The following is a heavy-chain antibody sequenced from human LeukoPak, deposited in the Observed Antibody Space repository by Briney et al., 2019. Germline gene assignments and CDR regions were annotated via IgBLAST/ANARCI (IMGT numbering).Heavy chain of an antibody. CDR1: GGSFSGYY. J-gene: IGHJ6*03. CDR2: INHSGST. Sequence: SETLSLTCAVYGGSFSGYYRSWIRQPPGNWLEWIGEINHSGSTNYNPSLKSRVTISVDTSKNQFSLKLRSVDAAETAVYYCARGFQLRWGYRRSVMEVWGKGNPVTVSS. D-gene: IGHD2-21*01. CDR3: ARGFQLRWGYRRSVMEV. V-gene: IGHV4-34*01.